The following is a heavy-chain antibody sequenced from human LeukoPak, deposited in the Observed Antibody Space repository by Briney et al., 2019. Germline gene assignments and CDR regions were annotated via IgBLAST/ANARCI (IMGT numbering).Heavy chain of an antibody. CDR1: GYTFTGHY. V-gene: IGHV1-2*02. CDR3: ARDTDSSGWYEAFDI. Sequence: RASVKVSCKASGYTFTGHYMHWVRQAPGQGLEWMGWINPNSGGTNYAQKFQGRVTMTRDTSISTAYMELSRLRSDDTAVYYCARDTDSSGWYEAFDIWGQGTMVTVSS. J-gene: IGHJ3*02. CDR2: INPNSGGT. D-gene: IGHD6-19*01.